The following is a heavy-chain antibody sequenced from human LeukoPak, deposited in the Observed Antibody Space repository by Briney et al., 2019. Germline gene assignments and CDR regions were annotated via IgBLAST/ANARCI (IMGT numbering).Heavy chain of an antibody. Sequence: GESLKISCKGSGYSFTSYWIGWVRQMPGKGLEWMGVIYPGDSDTRYSPSFQGQVTISADKSISTAYLQWSSLKASDTAMYYCARYYCGSTSCYIHFDYWGQGTLVTVSS. CDR2: IYPGDSDT. D-gene: IGHD2-2*02. CDR1: GYSFTSYW. J-gene: IGHJ4*02. CDR3: ARYYCGSTSCYIHFDY. V-gene: IGHV5-51*01.